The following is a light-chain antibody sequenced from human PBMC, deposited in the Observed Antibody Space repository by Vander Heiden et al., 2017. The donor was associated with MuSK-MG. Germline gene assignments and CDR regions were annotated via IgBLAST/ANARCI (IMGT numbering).Light chain of an antibody. J-gene: IGLJ2*01. Sequence: SSELTQDPAVSVALGQTVRITCQGDSLRIYYASWYQQKPGQAPVIVIYGKNDRPSWIPDRFSGSRSGNTASLTITGAQAEDEADYYCHSRDSSANHVVFGGGTKLTVL. V-gene: IGLV3-19*01. CDR2: GKN. CDR1: SLRIYY. CDR3: HSRDSSANHVV.